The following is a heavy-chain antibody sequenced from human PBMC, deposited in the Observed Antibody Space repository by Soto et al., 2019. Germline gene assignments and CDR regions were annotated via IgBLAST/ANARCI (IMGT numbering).Heavy chain of an antibody. CDR3: ASSITMVRGVIGFSY. J-gene: IGHJ4*02. Sequence: GGSLRLSCAASGFTVSSKYMSWVRQAPGKGLEWVSLIQSGGPTYYADSVKGRFTISRDTSENTLHLQMDSLRAEDTAVYYCASSITMVRGVIGFSYWGQGTLVTVSS. D-gene: IGHD3-10*01. V-gene: IGHV3-66*01. CDR2: IQSGGPT. CDR1: GFTVSSKY.